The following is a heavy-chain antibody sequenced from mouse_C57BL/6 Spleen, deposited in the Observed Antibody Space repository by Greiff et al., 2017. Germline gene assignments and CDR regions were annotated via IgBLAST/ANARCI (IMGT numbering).Heavy chain of an antibody. CDR1: GFNIKGYY. D-gene: IGHD1-1*01. J-gene: IGHJ3*01. Sequence: VQLQQSGAELVRPGASVTLSCTASGFNIKGYYMHWVKQRPEQGLEWIGRIDPEDGDTEYAPKFQGKATMSADSSSTTAYLQHSDLTAEDSAVYYCTPFGSTYFAGWGKGTLVTVSA. CDR2: IDPEDGDT. V-gene: IGHV14-1*01. CDR3: TPFGSTYFAG.